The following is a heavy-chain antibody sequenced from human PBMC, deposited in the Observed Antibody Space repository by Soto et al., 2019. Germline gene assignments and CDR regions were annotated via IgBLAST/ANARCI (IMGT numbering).Heavy chain of an antibody. CDR3: ARVSPLYDFWSGYYTSYYFDY. Sequence: QVQLVQSGAEVKKPGASVKVSCKASGYTFTGYYMHWVRQAPGQGLEWMGWINPNSGGTNYAQKFQGGVTMTRDPSISTAYMELSRLRSDDTAVYYCARVSPLYDFWSGYYTSYYFDYWGQGTLVTVSS. CDR2: INPNSGGT. J-gene: IGHJ4*02. CDR1: GYTFTGYY. V-gene: IGHV1-2*02. D-gene: IGHD3-3*01.